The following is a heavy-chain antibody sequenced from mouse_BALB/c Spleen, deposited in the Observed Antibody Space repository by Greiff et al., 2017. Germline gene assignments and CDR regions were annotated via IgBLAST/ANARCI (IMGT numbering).Heavy chain of an antibody. V-gene: IGHV5-17*02. D-gene: IGHD2-1*01. J-gene: IGHJ2*01. CDR1: GFTFSSFG. CDR3: ARGGIYYALDY. CDR2: ISSGSSTI. Sequence: EVQVVESGGGLVQPGGSRKLSCAASGFTFSSFGMHWVRQAPEKGLEWVAYISSGSSTIYYADTVKGRFTISRDNPKNTLFLQMTSLRSEDTAMYYCARGGIYYALDYWGQGTTLTVSS.